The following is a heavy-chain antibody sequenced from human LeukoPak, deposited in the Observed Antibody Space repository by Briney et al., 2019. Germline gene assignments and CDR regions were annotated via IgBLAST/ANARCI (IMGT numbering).Heavy chain of an antibody. J-gene: IGHJ4*02. CDR2: IYYSGST. D-gene: IGHD6-13*01. Sequence: SETLSLTCTVSGGSISSYYWTWIRQPPGKGLECIGYIYYSGSTNYNPSLKGRVIISADTSKNQFSLKLSSVTAADTAVYYCARGGYSSPNRMDYWGQGTLVTVSS. CDR1: GGSISSYY. V-gene: IGHV4-59*01. CDR3: ARGGYSSPNRMDY.